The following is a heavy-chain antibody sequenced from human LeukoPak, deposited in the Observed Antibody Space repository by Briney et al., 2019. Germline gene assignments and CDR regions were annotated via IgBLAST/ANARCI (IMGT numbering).Heavy chain of an antibody. Sequence: SETLSLTCTVSGGSISSYYWSWIRQPPGKGREWIGYIYYSGSTNYNPSLKSRVTISVDTSKNQFPLKLSSVTAADTAVYYCARHGVGAKEVPDYWGQGTLVTVSS. CDR2: IYYSGST. V-gene: IGHV4-59*08. J-gene: IGHJ4*02. CDR1: GGSISSYY. D-gene: IGHD1-26*01. CDR3: ARHGVGAKEVPDY.